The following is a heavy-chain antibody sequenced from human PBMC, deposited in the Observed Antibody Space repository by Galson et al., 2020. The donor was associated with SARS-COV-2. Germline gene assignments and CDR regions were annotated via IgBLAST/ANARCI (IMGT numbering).Heavy chain of an antibody. CDR3: ARLPAAAYYFDY. V-gene: IGHV4-59*08. CDR2: IYYSGST. J-gene: IGHJ4*02. CDR1: GGSINSYY. D-gene: IGHD2-2*01. Sequence: ASETLSLTCTVSGGSINSYYWGWIRQPPGMGLEYIGYIYYSGSTNYNPSLKSRVTISVDTSKNQFSLRLSSVTAADTAVYYCARLPAAAYYFDYWGQGTLVSVSS.